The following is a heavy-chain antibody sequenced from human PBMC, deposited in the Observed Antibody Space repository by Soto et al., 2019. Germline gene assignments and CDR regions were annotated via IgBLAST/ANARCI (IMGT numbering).Heavy chain of an antibody. CDR1: GFTFSDYY. CDR3: ARHGRTGSSGGLMVVAAKLLFEGAFDI. D-gene: IGHD2-15*01. CDR2: ISSSGSTI. J-gene: IGHJ3*02. Sequence: GGSLRLSCAASGFTFSDYYMSWIRQAPGKGLEWVSYISSSGSTIYYADSVKGRFTISRDNAKNSLYLQMNSLRAEDTAVYYCARHGRTGSSGGLMVVAAKLLFEGAFDIWGQGTMVTVSS. V-gene: IGHV3-11*01.